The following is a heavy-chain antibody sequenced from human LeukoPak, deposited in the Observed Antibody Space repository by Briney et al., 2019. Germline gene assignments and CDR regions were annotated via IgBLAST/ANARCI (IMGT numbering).Heavy chain of an antibody. D-gene: IGHD5-18*01. CDR2: IYYSGST. CDR1: GGSVSSGGYS. CDR3: ARMDTAMVTFDY. Sequence: SQTLSLTCDVSGGSVSSGGYSWSWIRQPPGKGLEWIGYIYYSGSTYYNPSLKSRVTISVDTSKNQFSLKLSSVTAADTAVYYCARMDTAMVTFDYWGQGTLVTVSS. V-gene: IGHV4-30-4*07. J-gene: IGHJ4*02.